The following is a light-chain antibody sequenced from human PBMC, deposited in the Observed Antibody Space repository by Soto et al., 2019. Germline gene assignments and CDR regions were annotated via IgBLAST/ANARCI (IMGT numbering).Light chain of an antibody. CDR2: KAS. V-gene: IGKV1-5*03. CDR3: QQYNSYST. Sequence: DIEMTQSPATLPASLGDRVTITCRASQSISSWLAWYQQKPGKAPKLLIYKASSLESGVPSRFSGSGSGTAFTLTISSPQPDDSATYYCQQYNSYSTFGQGTKVDIK. J-gene: IGKJ2*01. CDR1: QSISSW.